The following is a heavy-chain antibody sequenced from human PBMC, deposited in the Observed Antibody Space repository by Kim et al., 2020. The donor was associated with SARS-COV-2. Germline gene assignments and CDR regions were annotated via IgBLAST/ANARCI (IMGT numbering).Heavy chain of an antibody. CDR3: ARLNSSLWGAFDY. CDR1: GGSISSSSYY. J-gene: IGHJ4*02. CDR2: IYYSGST. V-gene: IGHV4-39*01. D-gene: IGHD3-16*01. Sequence: SETLSLTCTVSGGSISSSSYYWGWIRQPPGKGLEWIGSIYYSGSTYYNPSLKSRVTISVDTSKNQFSLKLSSVTAADTAVYYCARLNSSLWGAFDYWGQGTLVTVSS.